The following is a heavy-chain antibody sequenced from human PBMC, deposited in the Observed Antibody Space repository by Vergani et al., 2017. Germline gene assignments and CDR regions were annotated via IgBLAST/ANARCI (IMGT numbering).Heavy chain of an antibody. D-gene: IGHD3-22*01. CDR2: ISYDGSNK. CDR1: GFTFSSYG. V-gene: IGHV3-30*18. J-gene: IGHJ4*02. Sequence: QVQLVESGGGVVQPGRSLRLSCAASGFTFSSYGMHWVRQAPGKGLEWVAVISYDGSNKYYADSVKGRFTISRDNSKNTLYLQMNSLRAEDTAVYYCAKDTYYYDSSGYYFDYWGQGTLVTVSS. CDR3: AKDTYYYDSSGYYFDY.